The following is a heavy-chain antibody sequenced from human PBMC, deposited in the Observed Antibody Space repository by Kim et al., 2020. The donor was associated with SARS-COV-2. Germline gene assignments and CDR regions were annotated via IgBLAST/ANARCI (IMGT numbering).Heavy chain of an antibody. Sequence: GESLKISCKGSGYSFTSYWIGWVRQMPGKGLEWMGIIYPGDSDTRYSPPFQGQVTISADKPISPAYPQWRSLNASDTAMYYCERHSGLPYDYIWRRYRYTLDYWGQGTLVTVSS. CDR2: IYPGDSDT. CDR3: ERHSGLPYDYIWRRYRYTLDY. J-gene: IGHJ4*02. V-gene: IGHV5-51*01. D-gene: IGHD3-16*02. CDR1: GYSFTSYW.